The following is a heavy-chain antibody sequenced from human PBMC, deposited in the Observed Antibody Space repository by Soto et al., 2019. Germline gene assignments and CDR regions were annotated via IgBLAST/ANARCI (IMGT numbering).Heavy chain of an antibody. CDR3: ARDIVVVPAAIRGDYYYYGMDV. D-gene: IGHD2-2*02. Sequence: QVQLVQSGAEVKKPGSSVKVSCKASGGTFSSYAISWVRQAPGQGLEWMGGIIPIFGTANYAQKLQGRVTMTADESTSTAYMELSSLSSEDTAVYYCARDIVVVPAAIRGDYYYYGMDVWGQGTTVTVSS. V-gene: IGHV1-69*01. CDR2: IIPIFGTA. CDR1: GGTFSSYA. J-gene: IGHJ6*02.